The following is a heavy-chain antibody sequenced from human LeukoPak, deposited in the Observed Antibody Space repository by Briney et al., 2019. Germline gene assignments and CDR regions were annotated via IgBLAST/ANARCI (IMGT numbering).Heavy chain of an antibody. D-gene: IGHD4/OR15-4a*01. J-gene: IGHJ6*02. CDR3: ARELSSNYYYYYGMNV. V-gene: IGHV1-18*01. Sequence: ASVKVPCKASGYTFTSYGISWVRQAPGQGLEWMGWISAYNGNTNYAQKLQGRVTMTTDTSTSTAYMELRSLRSDDTAVYYCARELSSNYYYYYGMNVWGQGTTVTVSS. CDR2: ISAYNGNT. CDR1: GYTFTSYG.